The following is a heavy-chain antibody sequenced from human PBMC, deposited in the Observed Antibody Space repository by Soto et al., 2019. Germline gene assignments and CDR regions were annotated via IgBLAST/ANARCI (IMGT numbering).Heavy chain of an antibody. D-gene: IGHD3-3*01. V-gene: IGHV1-8*01. Sequence: ASVKVSCKASGYTFTSYDINWVRQATGQGLEWMGWMNPNSGNTAYAQKFQGRVTMTRNTSISTAYMELSSLRSEDKAVYYCARTISGEYRPYYDFWSGEFDYWGQGTLVTVSS. CDR3: ARTISGEYRPYYDFWSGEFDY. CDR2: MNPNSGNT. J-gene: IGHJ4*02. CDR1: GYTFTSYD.